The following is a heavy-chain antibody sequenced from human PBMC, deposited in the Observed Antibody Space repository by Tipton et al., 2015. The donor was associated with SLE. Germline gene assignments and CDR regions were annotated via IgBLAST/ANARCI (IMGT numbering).Heavy chain of an antibody. D-gene: IGHD3-22*01. CDR1: GGSLSSSSYY. CDR2: INHSGST. CDR3: ARKDFDSSGYYFDY. Sequence: TLSLTCTVSGGSLSSSSYYWGWIRQPPGQGLEWIGEINHSGSTNYNPSLTSRVTMSVDTSKNQFSLKLSSVTAADTAVYYCARKDFDSSGYYFDYWGQGTLVTVSS. V-gene: IGHV4-39*07. J-gene: IGHJ4*02.